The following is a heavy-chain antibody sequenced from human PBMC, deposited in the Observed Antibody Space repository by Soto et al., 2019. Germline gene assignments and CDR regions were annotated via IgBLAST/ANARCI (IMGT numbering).Heavy chain of an antibody. D-gene: IGHD3-3*01. CDR2: IWYDGSNK. CDR3: ARGRGVFWGGYHNADP. Sequence: GGSLRLSCAASGFTFSSYGMHWVRQAPGKGLEWVAVIWYDGSNKYYADSVKGRFTISRDNSKNTLYLQMNSLRAGDTAVYYCARGRGVFWGGYHNADPWGQGTLVTVSS. V-gene: IGHV3-33*01. J-gene: IGHJ5*02. CDR1: GFTFSSYG.